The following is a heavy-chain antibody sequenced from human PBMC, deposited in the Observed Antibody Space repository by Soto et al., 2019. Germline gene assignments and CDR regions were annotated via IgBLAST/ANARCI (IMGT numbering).Heavy chain of an antibody. Sequence: GGSLRLSCAASGFTFSSYIMNWVRQAPGKGLEWVSYISSSSSTIYYADSVKGRFTISRDNAKNSLYLQMNSLRDEDTAVYYCARDLAYCGGGCYSAFETPGIDVLGQLTTLTVSS. CDR3: ARDLAYCGGGCYSAFETPGIDV. V-gene: IGHV3-48*02. D-gene: IGHD2-21*02. CDR1: GFTFSSYI. J-gene: IGHJ6*02. CDR2: ISSSSSTI.